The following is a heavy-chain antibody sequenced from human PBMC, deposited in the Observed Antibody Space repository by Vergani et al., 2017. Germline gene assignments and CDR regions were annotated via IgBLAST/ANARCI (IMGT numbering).Heavy chain of an antibody. CDR2: IIPIFGTA. CDR3: ARDGFSWDRWPTPCGY. V-gene: IGHV1-69*18. D-gene: IGHD2-15*01. J-gene: IGHJ4*02. Sequence: QVQLVESGGGVVQPGRSLRLSCAASGFTFSSYAISWVRQAPGQGLEWMGRIIPIFGTANYAQKFQGRVTITADESTSTAYMELSSLRSEDTAVYYCARDGFSWDRWPTPCGYWGQGTLVTVSS. CDR1: GFTFSSYA.